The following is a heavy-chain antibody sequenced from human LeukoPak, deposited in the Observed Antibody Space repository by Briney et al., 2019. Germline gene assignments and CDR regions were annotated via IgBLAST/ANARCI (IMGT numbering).Heavy chain of an antibody. CDR1: GYTFTSYD. CDR3: ARGDYEYYYYYYMDV. V-gene: IGHV1-8*03. J-gene: IGHJ6*03. CDR2: MNPNSGNT. Sequence: VASVKVSCKASGYTFTSYDINWVRQATGQGLEWMGWMNPNSGNTGYAQKFQGRVTITRNTSISTAYMELSSLRSEDTAVYYCARGDYEYYYYYYMDVWGKGTTVTVSS. D-gene: IGHD4-17*01.